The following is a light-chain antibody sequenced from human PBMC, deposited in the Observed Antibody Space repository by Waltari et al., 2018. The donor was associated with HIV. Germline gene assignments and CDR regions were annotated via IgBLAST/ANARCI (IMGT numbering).Light chain of an antibody. CDR3: QAWDSSTVV. V-gene: IGLV3-1*01. CDR2: QDS. CDR1: KLGDKY. J-gene: IGLJ2*01. Sequence: SYDLTQPPSVSVSPGQTASITCSGDKLGDKYACWYQQKPGQSPVLVIFQDSKRASGIPGRFSGPNSGNTATLTISGTQAMDEADYYCQAWDSSTVVFGGGTKLTVL.